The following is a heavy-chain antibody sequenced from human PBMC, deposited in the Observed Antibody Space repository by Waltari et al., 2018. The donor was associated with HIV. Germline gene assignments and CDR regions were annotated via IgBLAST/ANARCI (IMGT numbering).Heavy chain of an antibody. J-gene: IGHJ6*02. V-gene: IGHV4-4*02. CDR3: ARDRGGGGYCSGGSCPRDGMDV. Sequence: GSTNYNPSLKSRVTISVDKSKNQFSLKLSSVTAADTAVYYCARDRGGGGYCSGGSCPRDGMDVWGQGTTVTVSS. CDR2: GST. D-gene: IGHD2-15*01.